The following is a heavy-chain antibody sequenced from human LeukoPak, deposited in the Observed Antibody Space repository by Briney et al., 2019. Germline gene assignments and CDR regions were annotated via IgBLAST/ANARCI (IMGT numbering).Heavy chain of an antibody. CDR1: GGSISSGSYY. D-gene: IGHD2-15*01. V-gene: IGHV4-31*03. CDR2: IYYGGST. J-gene: IGHJ4*02. Sequence: SQTLSLTCTVSGGSISSGSYYWSWIRQHPGKGLEWIGYIYYGGSTYYNPSLKSRVTISVDTSKNQFSLKLSSVTAADTAVYYCARGLKGDCSGGSCYPHFDYWGQGTLVTVSS. CDR3: ARGLKGDCSGGSCYPHFDY.